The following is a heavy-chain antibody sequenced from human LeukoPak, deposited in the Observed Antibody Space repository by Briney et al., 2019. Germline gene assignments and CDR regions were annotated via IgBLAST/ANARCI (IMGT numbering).Heavy chain of an antibody. D-gene: IGHD6-13*01. V-gene: IGHV3-23*01. CDR2: ISGSGGST. CDR3: AKPLRAPAATGYRSSWYALYYFDY. J-gene: IGHJ4*02. Sequence: GGSLRLSCAASGFTFSSYAMGWVRQAPGKGLEWVSAISGSGGSTYYADSVKGRFTISRDNSKSTLYLQMNSLRAEDTAVYYCAKPLRAPAATGYRSSWYALYYFDYWGQGTLVTVSS. CDR1: GFTFSSYA.